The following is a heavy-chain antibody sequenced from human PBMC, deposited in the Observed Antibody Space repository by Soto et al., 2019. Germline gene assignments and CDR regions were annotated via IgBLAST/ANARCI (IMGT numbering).Heavy chain of an antibody. CDR1: GFTFSSYS. Sequence: GALLLTWAASGFTFSSYSMNWVRQAPGKGLEWVSYISSSSSTIYYADSVKGRFTISRDNAKNSLYLQMNSLRDEDTAVYYCARGDQVGATTTWFDPWGQGTLVTVYS. CDR3: ARGDQVGATTTWFDP. J-gene: IGHJ5*02. CDR2: ISSSSSTI. D-gene: IGHD1-26*01. V-gene: IGHV3-48*02.